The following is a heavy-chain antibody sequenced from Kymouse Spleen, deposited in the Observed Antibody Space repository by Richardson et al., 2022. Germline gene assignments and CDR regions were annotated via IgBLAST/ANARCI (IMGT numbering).Heavy chain of an antibody. CDR3: AKDRGEQLALHYYYYYGMDV. CDR2: ISYDGSNK. J-gene: IGHJ6*02. Sequence: QVQLVESGGGVVQPGRSLRLSCAASGFTFSSYGMHWVRQAPGKGLEWVAVISYDGSNKYYADSVKGRFTISRDNSKNTLYLQMNSLRAEDTAVYYCAKDRGEQLALHYYYYYGMDVWGQGTTVTVSS. V-gene: IGHV3-30*18. D-gene: IGHD6-6*01. CDR1: GFTFSSYG.